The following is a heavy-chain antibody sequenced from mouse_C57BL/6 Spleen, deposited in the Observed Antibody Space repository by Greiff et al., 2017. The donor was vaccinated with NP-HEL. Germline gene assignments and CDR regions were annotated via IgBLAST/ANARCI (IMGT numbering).Heavy chain of an antibody. D-gene: IGHD1-1*01. CDR2: IYPGDGDT. CDR3: AREGREDYFDY. V-gene: IGHV1-80*01. CDR1: GYAFSSYW. J-gene: IGHJ2*01. Sequence: QVQLQQSGAELVKPGASVKISCKASGYAFSSYWMNWVKQRPGKGLEWIGQIYPGDGDTNYNGKFKGKATLTADKSSSTAYMQLSSLTSEDSAVYFCAREGREDYFDYWGQGTTLTVSS.